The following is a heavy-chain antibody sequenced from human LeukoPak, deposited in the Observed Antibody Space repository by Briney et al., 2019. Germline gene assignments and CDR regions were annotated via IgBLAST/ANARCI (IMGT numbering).Heavy chain of an antibody. D-gene: IGHD6-19*01. CDR1: GFTFSSYG. CDR3: ARDPGWYDFDY. Sequence: GGSLRLSCAASGFTFSSYGMHWVRQAPGKGLVWVSRINSDGSSTSYADSVKGRFTISRDNAKNTLYLQMNSLRAEDTAVYYCARDPGWYDFDYWGQGTLVTVSS. V-gene: IGHV3-74*01. CDR2: INSDGSST. J-gene: IGHJ4*02.